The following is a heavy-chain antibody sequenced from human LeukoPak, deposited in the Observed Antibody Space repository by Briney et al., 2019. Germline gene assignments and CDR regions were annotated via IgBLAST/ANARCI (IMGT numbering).Heavy chain of an antibody. CDR2: INPSGGST. CDR3: ARDRLGAGYSYGYNWFDP. CDR1: GYIFTNYY. D-gene: IGHD5-18*01. J-gene: IGHJ5*02. Sequence: ASVKVSCKASGYIFTNYYMHWVRQAPGQGLEWMGTINPSGGSTTYAQKFQGRVTMTRDTSTSTVYMELSSLRSEDTAVYYCARDRLGAGYSYGYNWFDPWGQGTLVTVSS. V-gene: IGHV1-46*01.